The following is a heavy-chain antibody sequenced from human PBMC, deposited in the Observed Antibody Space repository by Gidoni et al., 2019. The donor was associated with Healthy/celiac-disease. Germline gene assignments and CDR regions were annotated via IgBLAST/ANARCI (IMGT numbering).Heavy chain of an antibody. CDR2: ISWDGGST. J-gene: IGHJ3*02. CDR3: AKEGGSHAFDI. V-gene: IGHV3-43D*04. Sequence: EVQLVESGGVVVQPGGSLRLSCAASGFTFDDYAMHWVRQAPGKGLGWVSLISWDGGSTYYADSVKGRFTISIDNSKNSLYLQMNSLRAEDTALYYCAKEGGSHAFDIWGQGTMVTVSS. CDR1: GFTFDDYA. D-gene: IGHD1-26*01.